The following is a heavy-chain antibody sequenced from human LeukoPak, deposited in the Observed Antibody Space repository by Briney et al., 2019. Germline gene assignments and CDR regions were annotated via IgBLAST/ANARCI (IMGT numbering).Heavy chain of an antibody. CDR3: AKEPYCGGDCYFDY. Sequence: GGSLRLSCAASGFTFSSYGMPWVRQAPGKGLEWVAVISYDGSNKYYADSVKGRFTISRDNSKNTLYLQMNSLRAEDTAVYYCAKEPYCGGDCYFDYWGQGTLVTVSS. CDR2: ISYDGSNK. CDR1: GFTFSSYG. V-gene: IGHV3-30*18. D-gene: IGHD2-21*02. J-gene: IGHJ4*02.